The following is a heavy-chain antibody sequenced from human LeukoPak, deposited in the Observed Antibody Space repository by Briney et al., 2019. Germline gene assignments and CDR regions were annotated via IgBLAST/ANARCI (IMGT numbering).Heavy chain of an antibody. J-gene: IGHJ4*02. D-gene: IGHD3-22*01. CDR1: GGSISSSSYY. Sequence: SETLSLTCTVSGGSISSSSYYWGWIRQPPGKGLEWIGSIYYSGSTYYNPSLKSRVTISVDTFKNQFSLKLSSVTAADTAVYYCARSGYCYDVTFDYWGQGTLVTVSS. CDR3: ARSGYCYDVTFDY. CDR2: IYYSGST. V-gene: IGHV4-39*01.